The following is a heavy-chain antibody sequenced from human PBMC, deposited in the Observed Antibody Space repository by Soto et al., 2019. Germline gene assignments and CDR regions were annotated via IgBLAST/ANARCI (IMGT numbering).Heavy chain of an antibody. V-gene: IGHV4-34*01. CDR3: ARDHYYYYYMDV. CDR2: INHSGST. Sequence: SETLSLTCTVSGGSISSYYWSWIRQPPGKGLEWIGEINHSGSTNYNPSLKSRVTISVDTSKNQFSLKLSSVTAADTAVYYCARDHYYYYYMDVWGKGTTVTVSS. J-gene: IGHJ6*03. CDR1: GGSISSYY. D-gene: IGHD3-10*01.